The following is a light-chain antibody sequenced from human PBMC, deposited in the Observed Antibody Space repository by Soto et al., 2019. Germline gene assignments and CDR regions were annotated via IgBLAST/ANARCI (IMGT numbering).Light chain of an antibody. V-gene: IGKV1-39*01. Sequence: DIQMTQSPSSLSASVGDSVTITCRASQSIDSYLNWYQQKPGKAPKLLIYAASTLQRGVPSRFSGSGSGTDFTLNISSLQPEDSATYYCQQSYRTPWTFGPGSKVEIE. CDR1: QSIDSY. CDR3: QQSYRTPWT. CDR2: AAS. J-gene: IGKJ1*01.